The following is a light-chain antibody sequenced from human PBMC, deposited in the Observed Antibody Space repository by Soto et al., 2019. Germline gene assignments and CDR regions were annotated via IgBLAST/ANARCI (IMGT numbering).Light chain of an antibody. CDR3: QQHKDWPPLT. CDR2: GAS. J-gene: IGKJ4*01. Sequence: EILMTQSPLTLSVSPGEGATLSCRASQNINSNLAWYQQRPGQAPRVLIYGASSRASGIPDRFSGSGSGTDFTLTINRLEPDDFAVYYCQQHKDWPPLTFGGGTRVESK. CDR1: QNINSN. V-gene: IGKV3D-15*01.